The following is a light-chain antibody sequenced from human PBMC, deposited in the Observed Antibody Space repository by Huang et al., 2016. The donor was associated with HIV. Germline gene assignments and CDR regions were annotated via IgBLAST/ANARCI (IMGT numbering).Light chain of an antibody. CDR2: DAS. CDR3: QQYNDWPPLT. J-gene: IGKJ4*01. V-gene: IGKV3-15*01. CDR1: HSFDSD. Sequence: EIEMTQSPATLSVSPGERATLSCRASHSFDSDLAWYQQKPGQAPRHLIYDASTRATGISAKFNGTGSGTEFSLSITNLQSEDFAVYYCQQYNDWPPLTFGGGTKVEI.